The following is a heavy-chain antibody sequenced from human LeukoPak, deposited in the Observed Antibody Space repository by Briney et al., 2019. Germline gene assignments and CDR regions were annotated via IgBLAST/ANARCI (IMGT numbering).Heavy chain of an antibody. Sequence: SETLSLTGTVSGGSISSYYWSWIRQPPGKGLEWIGYIYFTGSTHYNPSLRSRVTISVDTSTTPFPMRLSSVTAADTAVYYCARGYYDSSGYSNPFEYWGEGALGTVSS. CDR1: GGSISSYY. CDR2: IYFTGST. CDR3: ARGYYDSSGYSNPFEY. D-gene: IGHD3-22*01. J-gene: IGHJ4*02. V-gene: IGHV4-59*01.